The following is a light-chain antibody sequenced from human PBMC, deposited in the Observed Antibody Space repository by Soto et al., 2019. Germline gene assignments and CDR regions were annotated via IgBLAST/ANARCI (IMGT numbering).Light chain of an antibody. CDR2: GAS. CDR1: QSVNIN. J-gene: IGKJ5*01. CDR3: QQRNMWPIT. V-gene: IGKV3-11*01. Sequence: EIVMTHSPATLSVSLGEIATLSCRASQSVNINLAWYHQKPGQAPRLLFYGASSRATGIPDRFSGSGSGTDFTLTISSLEPEDSAVYYCQQRNMWPITFGQGTRLEIK.